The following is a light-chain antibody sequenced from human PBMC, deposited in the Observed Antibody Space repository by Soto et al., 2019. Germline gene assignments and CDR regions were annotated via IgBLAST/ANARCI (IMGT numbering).Light chain of an antibody. CDR2: EVS. V-gene: IGLV2-14*01. Sequence: QSALTQPASVSGSPGQSITISCAGSSSDVGYYNYVSWYQRHPGEAPKLIIYEVSNRPSGVSNRFSGSKSGDTATLTISGVQSDDEADYYCSSFTSSSSVIFGGGTQPTVL. CDR3: SSFTSSSSVI. J-gene: IGLJ2*01. CDR1: SSDVGYYNY.